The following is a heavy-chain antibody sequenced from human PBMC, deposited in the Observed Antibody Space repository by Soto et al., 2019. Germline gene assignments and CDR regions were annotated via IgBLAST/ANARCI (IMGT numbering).Heavy chain of an antibody. Sequence: GASVKVSCKASGGTFSSYAISWVRQAPGQRLEWMGGIIASFGTTNYSQKFQGRVTITRDTSASTAYMELSSLRSEDTAVYYCARAVAVAADFDYWGQGTLVTVSS. CDR1: GGTFSSYA. CDR3: ARAVAVAADFDY. V-gene: IGHV1-69*05. D-gene: IGHD6-19*01. CDR2: IIASFGTT. J-gene: IGHJ4*02.